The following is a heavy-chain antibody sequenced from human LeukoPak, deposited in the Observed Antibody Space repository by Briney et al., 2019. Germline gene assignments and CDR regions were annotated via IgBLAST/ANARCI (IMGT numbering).Heavy chain of an antibody. CDR1: GGSFSGYY. J-gene: IGHJ4*02. CDR2: INHSGST. D-gene: IGHD2-2*01. CDR3: AGGGYCSSTSCYDY. Sequence: PSETLSLTCAVYGGSFSGYYWSWIRQPPGKGLEWIGEINHSGSTNYNPSLKSRVTISVDTSKNQFSLKLSSVTAADTAVYYCAGGGYCSSTSCYDYWGQGTLVTVSS. V-gene: IGHV4-34*01.